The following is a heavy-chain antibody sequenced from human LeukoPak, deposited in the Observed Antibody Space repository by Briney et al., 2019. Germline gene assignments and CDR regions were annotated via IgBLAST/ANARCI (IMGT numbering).Heavy chain of an antibody. J-gene: IGHJ4*02. V-gene: IGHV5-51*01. CDR2: IYPGDSDT. CDR1: GYSFTSCW. Sequence: GESLKISCKSSGYSFTSCWIGWVRQMPGKGLEWMGIIYPGDSDTRYSPSFQGQVTISADKSISTAYLQWSSLKASDTAMYYCARHYCSSTSCYKDYWGQGTLVTVSS. D-gene: IGHD2-2*01. CDR3: ARHYCSSTSCYKDY.